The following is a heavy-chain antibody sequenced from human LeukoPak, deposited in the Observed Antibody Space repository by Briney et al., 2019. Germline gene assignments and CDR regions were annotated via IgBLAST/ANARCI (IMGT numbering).Heavy chain of an antibody. CDR3: ARDQAKLAAAGTAPPRY. CDR2: ISAYNGNT. V-gene: IGHV1-18*01. CDR1: GYTFTSYG. Sequence: ASVKVSCKASGYTFTSYGISWVRQAPGQGLEWMGWISAYNGNTNYAQKLQGRVTMTTDTSTSTAYMELWSLRSEDTAVYYCARDQAKLAAAGTAPPRYWGQGTLVTVSS. J-gene: IGHJ4*02. D-gene: IGHD6-13*01.